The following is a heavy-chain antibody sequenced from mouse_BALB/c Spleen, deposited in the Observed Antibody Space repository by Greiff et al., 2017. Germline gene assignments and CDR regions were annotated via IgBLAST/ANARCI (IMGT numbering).Heavy chain of an antibody. CDR1: GFTFTGYT. CDR3: TRDQARTTYAMDY. J-gene: IGHJ4*01. CDR2: ISSGGSYT. V-gene: IGHV5-6-4*01. Sequence: EVMLVESGGGLVKPGGSLKLSCAASGFTFTGYTMSWVRQTPEKSLEWVATISSGGSYTYYPGSVKGRFTISRDTAKNTLYLQMSSLKSEDTAMYYCTRDQARTTYAMDYWGQGTSVTVSS. D-gene: IGHD1-1*01.